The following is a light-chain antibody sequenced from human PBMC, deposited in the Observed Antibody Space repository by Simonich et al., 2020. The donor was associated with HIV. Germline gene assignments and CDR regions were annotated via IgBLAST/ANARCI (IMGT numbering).Light chain of an antibody. CDR1: QSVSSN. CDR2: GAS. J-gene: IGKJ4*01. Sequence: EIVMTQSPATLSVSPGERATLSCRASQSVSSNLAWYQQKPGQSPRLLIYGASARATGIPARCSGSGSGTEFTLTISSLQSEDFAVYYCQQYNYWPLFLTFGGGTKVEIK. CDR3: QQYNYWPLFLT. V-gene: IGKV3-15*01.